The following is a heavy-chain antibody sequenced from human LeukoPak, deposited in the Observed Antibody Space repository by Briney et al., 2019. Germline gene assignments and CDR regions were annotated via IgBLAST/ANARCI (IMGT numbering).Heavy chain of an antibody. CDR2: ISYDGNNK. V-gene: IGHV3-30*18. Sequence: GRSLRLSCAASGFTFSSYGMHWVRQAPGKGLEWVAVISYDGNNKYYAESVKGRFTISRDNPKNTLYLQMNSLRAEDTAVYYCAKGVSSWYPPNFDYWGQGTLITVSS. J-gene: IGHJ4*02. CDR1: GFTFSSYG. D-gene: IGHD6-13*01. CDR3: AKGVSSWYPPNFDY.